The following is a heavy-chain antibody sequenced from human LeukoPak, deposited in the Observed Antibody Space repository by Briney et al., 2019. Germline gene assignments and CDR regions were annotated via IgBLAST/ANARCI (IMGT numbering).Heavy chain of an antibody. Sequence: ASVKVSCKASGYTFTSYYMHWVRQAPGQGLEWMGIINPSGGSTSYAQKFQGRVTMTRDMSTSTVYMELSSLRSEDTAVYYCARAGGKGRDGYLQYYFDYWGQGTLVTVSS. CDR3: ARAGGKGRDGYLQYYFDY. CDR2: INPSGGST. D-gene: IGHD5-24*01. J-gene: IGHJ4*02. V-gene: IGHV1-46*01. CDR1: GYTFTSYY.